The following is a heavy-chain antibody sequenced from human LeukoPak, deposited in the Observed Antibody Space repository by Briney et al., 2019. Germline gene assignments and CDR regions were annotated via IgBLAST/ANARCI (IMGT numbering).Heavy chain of an antibody. D-gene: IGHD5-18*01. CDR1: GGTFSSYA. CDR3: AREHSDTAMAIDY. CDR2: IIPILGIA. J-gene: IGHJ4*02. V-gene: IGHV1-69*04. Sequence: ASVKVSCKASGGTFSSYAISWVRQAPGQWLEWMGRIIPILGIANYAQKFQGRVTITADKSTSTAYMELSSLRSEDTAVYYCAREHSDTAMAIDYWGQGTLVTVSS.